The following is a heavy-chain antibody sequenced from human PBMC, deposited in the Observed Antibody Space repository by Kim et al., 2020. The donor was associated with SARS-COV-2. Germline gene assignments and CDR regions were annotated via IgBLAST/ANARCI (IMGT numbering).Heavy chain of an antibody. CDR2: INLDGSEA. D-gene: IGHD3-10*01. CDR1: GFNFSSHW. Sequence: GGSLRLSCAASGFNFSSHWMSWVRQAPGKGLEWVAHINLDGSEAYYVDSVKGRFTISRDNTENSLYLQMNSLRAEDTAVYYCARSRQPSSYLGFGPWGQGTLVTVSS. CDR3: ARSRQPSSYLGFGP. V-gene: IGHV3-7*03. J-gene: IGHJ5*02.